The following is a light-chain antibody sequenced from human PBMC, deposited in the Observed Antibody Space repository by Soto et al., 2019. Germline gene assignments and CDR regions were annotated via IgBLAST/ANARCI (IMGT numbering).Light chain of an antibody. CDR2: DAT. Sequence: AIQLTKSPSSLSGSVGDTVTITCRATQGISSALAWYQHKPGKAPDLLIYDATSLERGVPTRFRGSGSGTEFTLTISSLQPEDFATYYCQQFNSYPLTFGGGTKVEI. V-gene: IGKV1-13*02. CDR1: QGISSA. CDR3: QQFNSYPLT. J-gene: IGKJ4*01.